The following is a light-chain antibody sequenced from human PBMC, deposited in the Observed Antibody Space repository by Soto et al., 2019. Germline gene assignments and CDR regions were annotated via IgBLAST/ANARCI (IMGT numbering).Light chain of an antibody. CDR2: ANN. CDR3: AAWDDGLNGWL. V-gene: IGLV1-44*01. CDR1: NSNVGNNT. J-gene: IGLJ3*02. Sequence: SVLTQPPSASGTPGQRVTISCSGSNSNVGNNTVNWYQQFPGTSPRLLIEANNQRASGVPDRFSGSKSANSASLAISGLKSEDEADYYCAAWDDGLNGWLFGGGTKLTVL.